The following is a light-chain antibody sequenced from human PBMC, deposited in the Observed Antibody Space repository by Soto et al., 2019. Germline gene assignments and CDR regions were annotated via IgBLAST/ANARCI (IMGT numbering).Light chain of an antibody. J-gene: IGKJ2*02. CDR2: DAS. CDR1: QDINNY. V-gene: IGKV1-33*01. Sequence: DIQMTHSPSSLSASVGDRVTITCQASQDINNYLIWYQHKPGKAPKLLIYDASTLGTGVSSRFSGGGSGTHFTFTISSLQPEDIATYYCQQFDSVPCTFGQGTKLELK. CDR3: QQFDSVPCT.